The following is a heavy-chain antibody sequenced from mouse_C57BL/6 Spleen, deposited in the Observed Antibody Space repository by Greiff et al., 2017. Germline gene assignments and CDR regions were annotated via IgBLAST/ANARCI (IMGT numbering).Heavy chain of an antibody. D-gene: IGHD3-2*02. J-gene: IGHJ3*01. Sequence: QVQLQQPGPELVKPGASVKLSCKASGFTFTSYWMHWVKQRPGQGLEWIGNINPSNGGTNYNEKFKSKAILTVDKASSTAYMQLSSLTSEDSAVYYGARNPGSSGLLGVAYWGQGALVTVSA. CDR1: GFTFTSYW. CDR3: ARNPGSSGLLGVAY. CDR2: INPSNGGT. V-gene: IGHV1-53*01.